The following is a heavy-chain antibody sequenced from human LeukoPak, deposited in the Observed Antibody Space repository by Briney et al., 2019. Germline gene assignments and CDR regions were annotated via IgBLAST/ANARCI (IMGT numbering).Heavy chain of an antibody. D-gene: IGHD5-12*01. Sequence: SETLSLTCTVSGGSISSYYWSWIRQPPGKGLEWIGSIYYSGSTYYNPSLKSRVTISVDTSKNQFSLKLSSVTAADTAVYYCAREDIVATGDYYYYGMDVWGQGTTVTVSS. CDR1: GGSISSYY. V-gene: IGHV4-39*07. J-gene: IGHJ6*02. CDR3: AREDIVATGDYYYYGMDV. CDR2: IYYSGST.